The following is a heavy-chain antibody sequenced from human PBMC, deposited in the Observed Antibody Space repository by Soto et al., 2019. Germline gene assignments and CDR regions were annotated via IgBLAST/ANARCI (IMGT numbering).Heavy chain of an antibody. Sequence: EVRLVESGGGLVKPGGSLRLSCAASGFTFNKYSMNWVRQAPGKGLEWVSSITSKTGDKYYADSVKGRFIISRDNTKNSLSLQVTSLREEDTAVYYCARDLMPNDRGLGDRAYWGQGTLVTVSS. D-gene: IGHD3-22*01. CDR1: GFTFNKYS. J-gene: IGHJ4*02. CDR3: ARDLMPNDRGLGDRAY. CDR2: ITSKTGDK. V-gene: IGHV3-21*06.